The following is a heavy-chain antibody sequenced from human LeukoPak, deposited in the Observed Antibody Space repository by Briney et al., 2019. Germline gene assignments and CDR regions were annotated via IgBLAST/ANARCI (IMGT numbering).Heavy chain of an antibody. CDR2: VNLQGST. CDR1: GGSLTSTNY. J-gene: IGHJ4*02. Sequence: PSRTLSLTYGVSGGSLTSTNYWTWVRLPPGKGLEWIGAVNLQGSTNYNPSLMGRVAISVDMSENHISLQYTSVTAADTAVYYCAREGGPYRPLVYSGQGTLVTVSS. CDR3: AREGGPYRPLVY. V-gene: IGHV4-4*02.